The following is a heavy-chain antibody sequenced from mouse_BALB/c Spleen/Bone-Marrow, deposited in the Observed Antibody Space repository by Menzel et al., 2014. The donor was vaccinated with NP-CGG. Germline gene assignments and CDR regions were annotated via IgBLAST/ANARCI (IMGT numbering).Heavy chain of an antibody. CDR3: ARGDYYRSVMDY. V-gene: IGHV1S56*01. Sequence: VQLQESGPELVKPGASMRISCKASGYTFTTYFIHWVKQRPGQGLEWIGWIYPGNINIKYNENFKDKVTLTADKSFNTAHLQFSSLTSEDSAVYFCARGDYYRSVMDYWGQGTSVTVSS. CDR2: IYPGNINI. J-gene: IGHJ4*01. D-gene: IGHD2-14*01. CDR1: GYTFTTYF.